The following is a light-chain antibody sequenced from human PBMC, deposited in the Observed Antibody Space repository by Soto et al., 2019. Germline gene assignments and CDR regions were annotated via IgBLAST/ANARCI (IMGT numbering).Light chain of an antibody. Sequence: DIPLTQSPSLLSASVGDRVTITCRASQGISQYVAWYQQKPGKAPELLIYAASTLQSGVPSRFSGSGSGTDFTLTISCLQSEDFATYYCQQYYSFPPTFGQGTKVEIK. J-gene: IGKJ1*01. V-gene: IGKV1-9*01. CDR3: QQYYSFPPT. CDR2: AAS. CDR1: QGISQY.